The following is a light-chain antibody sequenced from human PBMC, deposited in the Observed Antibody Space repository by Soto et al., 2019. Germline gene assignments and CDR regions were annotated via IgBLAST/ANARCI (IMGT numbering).Light chain of an antibody. Sequence: EIVMTQSPATLSVSPGERATLSCRASQSVSSDLAWYQQKPGQAPRLLIYGASTRATDIPATFSGSGSGTEFTLTISSLQSEDFAVYYCQQYGNSPITFGQGTRLEIK. V-gene: IGKV3-15*01. J-gene: IGKJ5*01. CDR3: QQYGNSPIT. CDR1: QSVSSD. CDR2: GAS.